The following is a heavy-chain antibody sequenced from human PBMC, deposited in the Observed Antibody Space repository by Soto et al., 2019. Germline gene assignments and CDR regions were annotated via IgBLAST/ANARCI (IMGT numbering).Heavy chain of an antibody. CDR2: IWYDGSKK. CDR3: ARDRGAYAFDF. J-gene: IGHJ4*01. D-gene: IGHD2-21*01. V-gene: IGHV3-33*01. CDR1: EFTFSSYG. Sequence: HPGGSLRLSCASSEFTFSSYGMHWVRQAPGKGLEWVAVIWYDGSKKYYADSVKGRFTISRDNAKNSLYLQMNSLTAEDTAVYYCARDRGAYAFDFWGRGALVTVSS.